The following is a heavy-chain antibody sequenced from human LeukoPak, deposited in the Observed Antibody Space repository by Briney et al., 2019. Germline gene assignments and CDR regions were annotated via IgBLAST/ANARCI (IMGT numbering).Heavy chain of an antibody. J-gene: IGHJ4*02. CDR3: ARGNLYDILTGHTYYFDY. V-gene: IGHV4-61*02. D-gene: IGHD3-9*01. CDR2: IYNSGST. CDR1: GGSISSGRYY. Sequence: PSETLSLTCTVSGGSISSGRYYWSWIRQPAGKGLEWIGRIYNSGSTNYHLSLQCRVSISVYTSKNQFSLKLSSVTAADTAVYYCARGNLYDILTGHTYYFDYWGQGTLVTVSS.